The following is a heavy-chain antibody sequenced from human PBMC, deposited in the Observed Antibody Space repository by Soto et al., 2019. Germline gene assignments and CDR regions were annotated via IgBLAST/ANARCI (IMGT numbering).Heavy chain of an antibody. CDR1: GFTFTSSA. CDR2: IVVGSGNT. Sequence: SVKVSCKASGFTFTSSAVQWVRQARGQRLEWIGWIVVGSGNTNYAQKFQERVTITRDMSTSTAYMELNSLRSEDTAVYYCAALYYYDSSGYSDAFDIWGQGTMVTVPS. V-gene: IGHV1-58*01. J-gene: IGHJ3*02. CDR3: AALYYYDSSGYSDAFDI. D-gene: IGHD3-22*01.